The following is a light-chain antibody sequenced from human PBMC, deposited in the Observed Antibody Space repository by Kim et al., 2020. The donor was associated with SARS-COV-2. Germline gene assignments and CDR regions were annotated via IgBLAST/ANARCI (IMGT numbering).Light chain of an antibody. Sequence: SPRQTARNTCDGDTLPKKQTYWYQQKSGQAPLLVIYKDNERPSGIPGRFSGSSSGTTVTLTISGVQAEDDADYYCQSADGSGTYVFGTGTKVTVL. CDR2: KDN. V-gene: IGLV3-25*03. CDR3: QSADGSGTYV. J-gene: IGLJ1*01. CDR1: TLPKKQ.